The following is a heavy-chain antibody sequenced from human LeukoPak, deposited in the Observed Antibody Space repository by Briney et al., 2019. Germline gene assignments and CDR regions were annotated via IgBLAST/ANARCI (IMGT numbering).Heavy chain of an antibody. D-gene: IGHD5-18*01. J-gene: IGHJ4*02. Sequence: PSGTLSLTCAVPGGSISRGNGWGGAGRPPGKGRKGLGEIYHNGSTNYNPSLKSRVTISVDTSKNQFSLKLSSVTAADTAVYYCARDSPPRRGYSLFDYWGQGTLVTVSS. CDR1: GGSISRGNG. CDR3: ARDSPPRRGYSLFDY. CDR2: IYHNGST. V-gene: IGHV4-4*02.